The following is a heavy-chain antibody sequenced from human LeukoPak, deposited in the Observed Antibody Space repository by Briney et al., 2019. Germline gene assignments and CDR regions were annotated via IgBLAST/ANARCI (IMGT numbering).Heavy chain of an antibody. CDR3: ARGFATAYYYDSSGYSPAAYYGMDV. CDR1: GGTFSSYA. D-gene: IGHD3-22*01. J-gene: IGHJ6*02. V-gene: IGHV1-69*13. Sequence: VASVKVSCKASGGTFSSYAISWVRQAPGQGLEWMGGIIPIFGTANYAQKFQGRVTITADESTSTAYMELSSLRPEDTAVYYCARGFATAYYYDSSGYSPAAYYGMDVWGQGTTVTVSS. CDR2: IIPIFGTA.